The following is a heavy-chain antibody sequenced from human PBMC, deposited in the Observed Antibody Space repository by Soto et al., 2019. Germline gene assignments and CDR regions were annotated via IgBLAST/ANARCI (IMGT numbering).Heavy chain of an antibody. V-gene: IGHV3-23*01. CDR1: GFTFSSYA. J-gene: IGHJ3*01. CDR3: GRDFCCGGTGDGWDVFYF. Sequence: GGSLRLSCAASGFTFSSYAMSWVRQAPGKGLEWVSAISGSGGSTYYADSVKGRFTISRDNSKNTLYLQMDSLRAEDTAGYYCGRDFCCGGTGDGWDVFYFWGQGTLVPVSS. CDR2: ISGSGGST. D-gene: IGHD3-16*01.